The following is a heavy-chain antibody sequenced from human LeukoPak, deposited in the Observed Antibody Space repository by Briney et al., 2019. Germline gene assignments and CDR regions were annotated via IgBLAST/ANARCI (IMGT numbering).Heavy chain of an antibody. V-gene: IGHV5-51*01. CDR2: IYLGDSDT. J-gene: IGHJ4*02. CDR1: GYSFTSYW. Sequence: GESLKISCKGSGYSFTSYWIGWVGQMPGKGLEWMGVIYLGDSDTRYSPSFQAQVTISADKSSAPASLRWSSLKASDTAMYYCARPLVDTAMALGYWGQGTLVTVSS. CDR3: ARPLVDTAMALGY. D-gene: IGHD5-18*01.